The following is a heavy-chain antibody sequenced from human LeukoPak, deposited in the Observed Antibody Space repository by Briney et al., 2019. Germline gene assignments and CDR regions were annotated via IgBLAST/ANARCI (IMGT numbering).Heavy chain of an antibody. CDR2: ISSSSSYI. D-gene: IGHD6-6*01. CDR1: GLTFSSYS. V-gene: IGHV3-21*01. J-gene: IGHJ3*02. Sequence: GGSLRLSCAASGLTFSSYSMNWVRQAPGKGLEWVSSISSSSSYIYYADSVKGRFTISRDNAKNSLYLQMNSLRAEDTAVYYCARVGSSSSVAFDIWGQGTMVTVSS. CDR3: ARVGSSSSVAFDI.